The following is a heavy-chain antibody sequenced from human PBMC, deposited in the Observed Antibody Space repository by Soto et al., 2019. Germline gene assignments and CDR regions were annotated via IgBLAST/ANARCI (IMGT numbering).Heavy chain of an antibody. CDR2: IKRKIDGGTT. V-gene: IGHV3-15*01. CDR3: NTPNYDIWSGYYSGNYGMDV. J-gene: IGHJ6*04. Sequence: GGSLRLSCSVSGFTFSDAWMTWVRQAPGKGLEWVGRIKRKIDGGTTDYAAPVKGRFTIARDDSKSTLYLQMKSLKIEDTAVYYCNTPNYDIWSGYYSGNYGMDVWGKGTTVTVSS. D-gene: IGHD3-3*01. CDR1: GFTFSDAW.